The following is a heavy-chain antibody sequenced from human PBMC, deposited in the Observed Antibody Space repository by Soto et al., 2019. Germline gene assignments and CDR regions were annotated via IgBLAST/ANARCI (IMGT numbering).Heavy chain of an antibody. V-gene: IGHV3-11*01. CDR2: ISSSGSII. J-gene: IGHJ4*02. CDR1: GFTFSDYY. Sequence: QVQLVESGGGLVKPGGSLRLSCAASGFTFSDYYMSWIRQAPGKGLECVSYISSSGSIIYYADSVKGRLTISRDNAENSLYLQMNSVRAEDTAVYYCARGYSGSYSTPYYFDYWGQGTLVTVSS. D-gene: IGHD1-26*01. CDR3: ARGYSGSYSTPYYFDY.